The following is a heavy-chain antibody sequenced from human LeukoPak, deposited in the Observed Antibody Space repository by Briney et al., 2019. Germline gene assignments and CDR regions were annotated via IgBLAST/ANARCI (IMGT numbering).Heavy chain of an antibody. CDR2: IKEDGTDK. CDR3: ARRRGYYGSGSYYKPILDYYMDV. CDR1: GFTFSRYW. J-gene: IGHJ6*03. D-gene: IGHD3-10*01. Sequence: PGGSLRLSCAASGFTFSRYWMTWVRQAPGKGLEWVAHIKEDGTDKYYVDSVKGRFTISRDNAKNSLYLRMNSLRAEDTAVYYCARRRGYYGSGSYYKPILDYYMDVWGKGTTVTISS. V-gene: IGHV3-7*01.